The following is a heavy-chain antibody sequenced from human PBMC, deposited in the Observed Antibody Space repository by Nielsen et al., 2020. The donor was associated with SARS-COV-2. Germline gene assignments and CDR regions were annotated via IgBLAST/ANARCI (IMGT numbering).Heavy chain of an antibody. CDR1: GFTFSDYY. V-gene: IGHV3-11*06. CDR2: ISSSSSYT. D-gene: IGHD3-9*01. CDR3: VKLDDILTGYPALDY. J-gene: IGHJ4*02. Sequence: GSLRLSCAASGFTFSDYYMSWIRQAPGKGLEWVSYISSSSSYTNYADSVKGRFTISRDNSKNTLYLQMSSLRAEDTAVYYCVKLDDILTGYPALDYWGQGTLVTVSS.